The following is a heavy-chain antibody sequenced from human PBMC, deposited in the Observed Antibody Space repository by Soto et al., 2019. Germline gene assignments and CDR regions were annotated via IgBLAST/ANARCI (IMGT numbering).Heavy chain of an antibody. CDR3: AKARYYDSTGYLYYFDY. V-gene: IGHV3-23*01. D-gene: IGHD3-22*01. Sequence: PGGSLRLSCAASGFPFGSHAMSWVRQAPGKGLEWVSLVSGNGGTTNYADSVKGRFTISRDNSQKTLYLQMNSLRAEDTAIYYCAKARYYDSTGYLYYFDYWGQGALVTVSS. J-gene: IGHJ4*02. CDR2: VSGNGGTT. CDR1: GFPFGSHA.